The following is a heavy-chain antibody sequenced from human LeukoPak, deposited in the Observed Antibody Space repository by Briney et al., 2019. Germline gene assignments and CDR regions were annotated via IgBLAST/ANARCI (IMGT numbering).Heavy chain of an antibody. D-gene: IGHD4-11*01. V-gene: IGHV3-23*01. CDR1: GFTFSTYA. J-gene: IGHJ4*02. CDR2: IKGRGGDP. Sequence: GGSLRLSCAASGFTFSTYAMGWVRQAPGKGLEWVSSIKGRGGDPFYADSVKGRFTISRDNSKNTLFLQLNSLRAEDTAVYYCAKGGHDFSPFYWWGQGTLVTVSS. CDR3: AKGGHDFSPFYW.